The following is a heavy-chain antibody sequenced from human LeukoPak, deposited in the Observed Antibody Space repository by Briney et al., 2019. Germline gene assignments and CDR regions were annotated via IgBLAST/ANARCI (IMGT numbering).Heavy chain of an antibody. Sequence: GGSLRLSCAASGFTFSSYWMSWVRQAPGKGLEWVANIKQDGSEKYYVDSVKGRFTISRDNSKNTLYLQMNSLRAEDTAVYYCAKESGYYTGCMDYWGQGTLVTVSS. V-gene: IGHV3-7*03. CDR2: IKQDGSEK. J-gene: IGHJ4*02. D-gene: IGHD3-3*01. CDR1: GFTFSSYW. CDR3: AKESGYYTGCMDY.